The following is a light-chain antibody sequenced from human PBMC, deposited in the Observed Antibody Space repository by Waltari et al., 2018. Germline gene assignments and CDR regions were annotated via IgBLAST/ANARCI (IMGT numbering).Light chain of an antibody. CDR1: QNITSY. CDR2: TAS. J-gene: IGKJ1*01. Sequence: DVQMTQSPSFLSASVGDRVTITCRASQNITSYLNWYQQKPGKAPKLLIHTASSLQSGVPSRFSGRGSGTEFTLTISSLQPEDFATYYCQQSTRTFGQGTKVEIK. CDR3: QQSTRT. V-gene: IGKV1-39*01.